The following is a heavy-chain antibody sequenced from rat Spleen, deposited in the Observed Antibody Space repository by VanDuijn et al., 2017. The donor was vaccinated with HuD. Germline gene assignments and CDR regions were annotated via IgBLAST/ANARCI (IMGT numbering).Heavy chain of an antibody. D-gene: IGHD3-1*01. CDR1: GFSLSNYG. CDR3: ARDGMVGPPFDY. V-gene: IGHV2-13*01. J-gene: IGHJ2*01. CDR2: IWGNGNT. Sequence: QVQLKESGPGLVRPSQTLSLTCTVSGFSLSNYGVFWVRRPPGKGLEWMVVIWGNGNTNYNSALKSRLSISRDTSKSQVYLKMNSLQTEDTATYYCARDGMVGPPFDYWGQGVMVTVSS.